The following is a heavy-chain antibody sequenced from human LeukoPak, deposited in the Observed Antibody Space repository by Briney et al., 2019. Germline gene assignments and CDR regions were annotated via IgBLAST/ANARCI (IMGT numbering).Heavy chain of an antibody. Sequence: PGGSLRLSCAASGFTFSSYAMSWVRQAPGKGLEWVSAIGGSGGSTYYADSVKGRFTISRDNSKNTLYLQMNSLRAEDTAVYYCAKDQIYGDLQHDYWGQGTLVTVSS. V-gene: IGHV3-23*01. CDR1: GFTFSSYA. CDR2: IGGSGGST. D-gene: IGHD4-17*01. CDR3: AKDQIYGDLQHDY. J-gene: IGHJ4*02.